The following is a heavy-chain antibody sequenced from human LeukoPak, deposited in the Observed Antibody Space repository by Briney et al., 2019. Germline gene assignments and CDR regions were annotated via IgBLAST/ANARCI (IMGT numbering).Heavy chain of an antibody. Sequence: GGSLRLSCAASGFTFSSYAMHWVRQAPGKGLEWVAFIRYDGSNKYYAGSVRGRFTISRDNSKNTLYLQMNSLRTEDTAIYYCTKYRSGNFDYYPDLDSWGQGILVTVSS. J-gene: IGHJ4*02. CDR2: IRYDGSNK. V-gene: IGHV3-30*02. D-gene: IGHD3-9*01. CDR3: TKYRSGNFDYYPDLDS. CDR1: GFTFSSYA.